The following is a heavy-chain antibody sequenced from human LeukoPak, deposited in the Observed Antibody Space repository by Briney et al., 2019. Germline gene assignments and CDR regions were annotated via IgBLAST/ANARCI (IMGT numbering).Heavy chain of an antibody. CDR1: GYIFTGYY. D-gene: IGHD1-26*01. J-gene: IGHJ4*02. V-gene: IGHV1-2*02. Sequence: SSVKVSCKASGYIFTGYYMHWVRQAPGQGLEWMGWINPNSGGTNSAQKFQGRVTMTRDTSISTAYMELSRLTSDDTAVYYCARHPYSGSYHFDYWGQGTLVTVSS. CDR3: ARHPYSGSYHFDY. CDR2: INPNSGGT.